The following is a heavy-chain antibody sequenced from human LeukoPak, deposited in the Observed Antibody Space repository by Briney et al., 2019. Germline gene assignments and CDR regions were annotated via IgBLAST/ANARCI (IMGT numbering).Heavy chain of an antibody. Sequence: PGGSLRLSCAASGFTFSSYSMNWVRQAPGKGLEWVSSISSSSSYIYYADSVKGRFTISRDNAKNSLYLQMNSLRAEDTAVYYCAPDYDFGSGYSQDFDYWGQGTLVTVSS. V-gene: IGHV3-21*01. CDR1: GFTFSSYS. J-gene: IGHJ4*02. D-gene: IGHD3-3*01. CDR3: APDYDFGSGYSQDFDY. CDR2: ISSSSSYI.